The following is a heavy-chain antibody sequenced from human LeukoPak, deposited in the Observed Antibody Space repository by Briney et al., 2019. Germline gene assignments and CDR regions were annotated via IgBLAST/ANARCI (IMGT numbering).Heavy chain of an antibody. J-gene: IGHJ6*03. V-gene: IGHV3-30*04. CDR1: GFTFSSYA. D-gene: IGHD6-6*01. Sequence: PGRSLRLSCAASGFTFSSYAMHWVRQAPGKGLEWVAVISYDGSNKYYADSVKGRFTISRDNAKNSLYLQMNSLRAEDTAVYYCARAQSSIDDYMDVWGKGTTVTVSS. CDR2: ISYDGSNK. CDR3: ARAQSSIDDYMDV.